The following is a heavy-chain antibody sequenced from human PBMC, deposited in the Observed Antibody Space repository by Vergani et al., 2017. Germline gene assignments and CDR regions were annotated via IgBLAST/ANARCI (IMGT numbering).Heavy chain of an antibody. CDR1: GYSFTNYW. V-gene: IGHV5-51*01. Sequence: EVQLVQSGAEVKKPGESLKISCQISGYSFTNYWIGWVRQLPGKGLEWMGIIHPADSGTRYSPSFQGQDTISVDKSISTAYLQRRSLRASDSAMYYFARPNGRDSSRSKYFDYWGQGTLVTVSS. D-gene: IGHD3-22*01. CDR3: ARPNGRDSSRSKYFDY. CDR2: IHPADSGT. J-gene: IGHJ4*02.